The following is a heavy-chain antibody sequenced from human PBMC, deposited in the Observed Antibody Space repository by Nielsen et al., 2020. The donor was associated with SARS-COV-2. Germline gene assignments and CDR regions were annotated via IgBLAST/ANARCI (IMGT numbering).Heavy chain of an antibody. D-gene: IGHD3-22*01. Sequence: WIRQPPGKGLEWVSAISGGGGSTYYGDSVKGRFTISRDNSKNTLYLQMNSLRAEDTAVYYCARHRRDTYYYDSSGYYYVDYWGQGTLVTVSS. CDR2: ISGGGGST. J-gene: IGHJ4*02. V-gene: IGHV3-23*01. CDR3: ARHRRDTYYYDSSGYYYVDY.